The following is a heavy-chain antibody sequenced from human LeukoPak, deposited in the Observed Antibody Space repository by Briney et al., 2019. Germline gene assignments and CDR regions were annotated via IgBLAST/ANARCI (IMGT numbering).Heavy chain of an antibody. CDR1: GDSVSSNSAA. CDR2: TYYRSKYYN. Sequence: SQTLSLTCAISGDSVSSNSAAWNWIRQSPSRGLEWLGRTYYRSKYYNDYAVSVKSRITISPDTSKNQFSLQLNSVTPEDTAVYYCARDSPYCTSTTCYGRWFDAWGQGTLVTVSS. J-gene: IGHJ5*02. V-gene: IGHV6-1*01. CDR3: ARDSPYCTSTTCYGRWFDA. D-gene: IGHD2-2*01.